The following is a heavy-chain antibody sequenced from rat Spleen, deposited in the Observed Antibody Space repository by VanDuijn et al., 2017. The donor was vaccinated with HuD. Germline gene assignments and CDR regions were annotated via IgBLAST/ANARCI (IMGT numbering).Heavy chain of an antibody. V-gene: IGHV5-25*01. CDR2: ISTGGGNT. CDR3: ARQSEQLRWYFDF. CDR1: GFTFSNYD. J-gene: IGHJ1*01. Sequence: EVQLVESGGGLVQPGRSLKLSCAASGFTFSNYDMAWVRQAPTKGLEWIASISTGGGNTYYRDSVKGRFTVSRDNAKSTLYLQMDSLRSEDTATYYCARQSEQLRWYFDFWGPGTMVTVSS. D-gene: IGHD1-10*01.